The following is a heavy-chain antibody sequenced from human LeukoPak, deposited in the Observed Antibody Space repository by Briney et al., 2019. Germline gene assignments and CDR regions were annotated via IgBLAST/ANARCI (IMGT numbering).Heavy chain of an antibody. Sequence: GGSLRLSCPASGFTFTDYAMGWVRQAPGQGLEWASTISASGSTTYYADSVRGRFTISKDNSKNTLSLQMSSLRAEDTAVYYCAKARTPYNSGFDYWGQGTLVAVSS. D-gene: IGHD6-19*01. CDR2: ISASGSTT. CDR3: AKARTPYNSGFDY. J-gene: IGHJ4*02. V-gene: IGHV3-23*01. CDR1: GFTFTDYA.